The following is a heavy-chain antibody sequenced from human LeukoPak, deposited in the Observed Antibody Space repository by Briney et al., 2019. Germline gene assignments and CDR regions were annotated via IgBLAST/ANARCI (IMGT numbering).Heavy chain of an antibody. CDR1: GFTFSSYE. D-gene: IGHD2/OR15-2a*01. CDR3: ARDTTLVGPDDY. V-gene: IGHV3-48*03. J-gene: IGHJ4*02. Sequence: GGSLRLSCAASGFTFSSYEMNWVRQAPGKGLEWVSYISRSGSTIYYADSVKGRFTISRDNAKNSLYLQMNSLRAEDTAVYYCARDTTLVGPDDYWGQGTLVTVSS. CDR2: ISRSGSTI.